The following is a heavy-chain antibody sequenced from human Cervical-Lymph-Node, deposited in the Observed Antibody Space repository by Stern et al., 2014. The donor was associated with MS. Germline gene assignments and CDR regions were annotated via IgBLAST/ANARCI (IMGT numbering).Heavy chain of an antibody. J-gene: IGHJ4*02. CDR1: GGSFSHGGYY. Sequence: QVQLQESGPGLVKPSQTLSLTCTVSGGSFSHGGYYWSWIRQPPRTGLEWIGCVYNRGTTFYDPSLMSRVTITLDASKSQFSLKLSAVTVADTAVDYCAKYQVDGGVIGVDYWGQGTLVTVSS. V-gene: IGHV4-31*03. D-gene: IGHD3-16*02. CDR3: AKYQVDGGVIGVDY. CDR2: VYNRGTT.